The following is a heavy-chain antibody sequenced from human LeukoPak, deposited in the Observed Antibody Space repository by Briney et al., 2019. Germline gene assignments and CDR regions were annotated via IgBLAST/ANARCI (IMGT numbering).Heavy chain of an antibody. CDR3: ATPGGTVTEFDY. D-gene: IGHD4-17*01. Sequence: SETLSLTCTVSGGSISSSSYYWGWIRQPPGKGLEWIGSIYYSGSTYYNPSLKSRVTISVDTSENQFSLKLSSVTAADTAVYYCATPGGTVTEFDYWGQGTLVIVSS. V-gene: IGHV4-39*01. J-gene: IGHJ4*02. CDR1: GGSISSSSYY. CDR2: IYYSGST.